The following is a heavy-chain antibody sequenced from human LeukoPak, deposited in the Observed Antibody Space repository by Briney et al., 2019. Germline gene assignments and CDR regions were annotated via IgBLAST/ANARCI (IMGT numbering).Heavy chain of an antibody. CDR3: ARDQGDGFIDY. J-gene: IGHJ4*02. Sequence: ASVKVSCKASGYTFTRYGISWVRQAPGQGLEWMGWISAYNGDTNYAQNLQGRVTMTTDTSTNTAYMELRSLRSDDTAVYYCARDQGDGFIDYWGQGTLVTVSS. V-gene: IGHV1-18*01. CDR2: ISAYNGDT. CDR1: GYTFTRYG. D-gene: IGHD5-24*01.